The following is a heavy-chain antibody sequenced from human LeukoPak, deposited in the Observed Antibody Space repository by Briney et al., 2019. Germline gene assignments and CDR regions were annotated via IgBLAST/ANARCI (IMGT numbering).Heavy chain of an antibody. CDR2: IYYSGST. J-gene: IGHJ6*03. D-gene: IGHD3-3*01. CDR1: GGSISSYY. V-gene: IGHV4-59*01. Sequence: SETLSLTCTVSGGSISSYYWSWIRQPPGKGLEWIGHIYYSGSTNYNPSLKSRVTISVDTSKNQFSLKLSSVTAADTAVYYCARLGQDVVSIFEGYYYMDVWGQGTLVTVSS. CDR3: ARLGQDVVSIFEGYYYMDV.